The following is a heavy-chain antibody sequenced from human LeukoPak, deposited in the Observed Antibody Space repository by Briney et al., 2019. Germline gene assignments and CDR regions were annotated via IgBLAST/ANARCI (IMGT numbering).Heavy chain of an antibody. CDR3: AKDQAGYESEYFQH. CDR1: GFSVRNYV. D-gene: IGHD3-3*01. Sequence: PGRSLRLSCAVSGFSVRNYVIHWVRQAPGKGLEWVAFIRYDGSNKYYADSVKGRFTISRDNSKNTLYLQMNSLRAEDTAVYYCAKDQAGYESEYFQHWGQGTLVTVSS. CDR2: IRYDGSNK. V-gene: IGHV3-30*02. J-gene: IGHJ1*01.